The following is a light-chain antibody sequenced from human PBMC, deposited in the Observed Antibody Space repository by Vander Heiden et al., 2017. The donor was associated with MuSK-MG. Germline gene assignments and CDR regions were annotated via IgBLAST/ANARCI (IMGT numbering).Light chain of an antibody. J-gene: IGLJ3*02. CDR2: SST. CDR1: SSNIGSNA. V-gene: IGLV1-44*01. CDR3: AAWDDSLNGWV. Sequence: QSVLTQPPSASGTPGQRVTISCSGSSSNIGSNAVNWYQQLPGTAPKLLIYSSTQRPSGVPDRFSASKSGTSVSLAISGLQSDDEADYYCAAWDDSLNGWVIGRRDQADRP.